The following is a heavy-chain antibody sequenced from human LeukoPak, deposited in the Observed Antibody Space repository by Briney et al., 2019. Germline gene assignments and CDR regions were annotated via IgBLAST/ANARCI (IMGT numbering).Heavy chain of an antibody. J-gene: IGHJ6*02. V-gene: IGHV3-30*02. CDR3: AKDRGYGDYPYYYYGMDV. D-gene: IGHD4-17*01. CDR2: IRYDGSNK. CDR1: GFTFSSYG. Sequence: PGGSLRLSCAASGFTFSSYGMPWVPQAPGKGLEGVAFIRYDGSNKYYADSVKGRFTISRDNSKNTLYLQMNSLRAEDTAVYYCAKDRGYGDYPYYYYGMDVWGQGTTVTVSS.